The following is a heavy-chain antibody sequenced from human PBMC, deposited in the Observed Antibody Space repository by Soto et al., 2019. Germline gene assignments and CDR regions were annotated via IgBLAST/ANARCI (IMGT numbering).Heavy chain of an antibody. V-gene: IGHV1-69*04. D-gene: IGHD6-19*01. CDR3: ARDKHDTGIAVDDDAFDI. Sequence: ASVKVSCKASGGTFSSYTISWVRQAPGQGLEWMGRIIPILGIANYAQKFQGRVTITADKSTSTAYMELSSLRSEDTAVYYCARDKHDTGIAVDDDAFDIWGQGTMVTVSS. CDR1: GGTFSSYT. J-gene: IGHJ3*02. CDR2: IIPILGIA.